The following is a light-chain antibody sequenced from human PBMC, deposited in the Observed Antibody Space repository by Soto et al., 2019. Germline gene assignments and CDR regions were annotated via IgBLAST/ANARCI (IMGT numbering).Light chain of an antibody. V-gene: IGKV3-15*01. CDR1: RTISRN. CDR2: GAS. CDR3: QPNINWPVVT. J-gene: IGKJ4*01. Sequence: MVMTQSPVTLSGSPGERVTLSCRASRTISRNLAWYQQKPGQATRLLIYGASTRATGIPDRFSGTGSGTEFTLTINSLQSEDCAMYYCQPNINWPVVTFSGGTRMESK.